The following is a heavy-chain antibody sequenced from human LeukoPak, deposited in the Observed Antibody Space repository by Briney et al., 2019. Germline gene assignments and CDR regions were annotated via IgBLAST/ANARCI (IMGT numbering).Heavy chain of an antibody. CDR2: IGTAGDT. J-gene: IGHJ4*02. D-gene: IGHD6-6*01. CDR1: GFTFSSYD. V-gene: IGHV3-13*01. Sequence: RGGSLRLSCAASGFTFSSYDMHWARHATGRGLEWVSAIGTAGDTYYPGSVKGRFTISRENAKNSLYQQMNSLRVEDTAVYYCARHRIARRDFDYWGQGTLVTVSA. CDR3: ARHRIARRDFDY.